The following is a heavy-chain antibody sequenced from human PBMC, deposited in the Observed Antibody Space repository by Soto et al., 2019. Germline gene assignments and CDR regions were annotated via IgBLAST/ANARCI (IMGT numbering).Heavy chain of an antibody. CDR3: ARGLSSLPVFAFDI. V-gene: IGHV2-5*01. Sequence: QITVKGSGPTLVKPTQTLTLTCSLSGISLSTSGVCLGWLRQPPGKALEWLALTYWSDAKHYSPSLKSRLTITKDTSKNQAVLTVTNMDPVDTATYYCARGLSSLPVFAFDIWDQGAMVTVSS. CDR2: TYWSDAK. J-gene: IGHJ3*02. CDR1: GISLSTSGVC.